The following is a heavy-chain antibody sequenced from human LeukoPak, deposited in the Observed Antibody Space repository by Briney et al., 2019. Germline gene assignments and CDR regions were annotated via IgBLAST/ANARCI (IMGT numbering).Heavy chain of an antibody. CDR3: ARDIAYYGPGSYPYSHWFDP. CDR2: IYYSGST. D-gene: IGHD3-10*01. V-gene: IGHV4-59*01. J-gene: IGHJ5*02. Sequence: SETLSLTCTVSGGSISSYYWSWIRQPPGKGLEWIGYIYYSGSTNYNPSLKSRVTISVDTSKNQFSLKLSSVTAADTAVYYCARDIAYYGPGSYPYSHWFDPWGQATLVTVPS. CDR1: GGSISSYY.